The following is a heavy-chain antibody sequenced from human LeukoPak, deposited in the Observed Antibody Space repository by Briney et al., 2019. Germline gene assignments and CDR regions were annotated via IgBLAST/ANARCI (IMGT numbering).Heavy chain of an antibody. Sequence: PGGSLRLSCAASGFTFSSYWMSWVRQAPGKGLEWVGRIKSKTDGATTEYAAPVKGRFTISRDDSKNTLYLQMNSLKTEDTALYYCTTIGSSRYYYYFDYWGQGSLVTVSS. CDR2: IKSKTDGATT. CDR3: TTIGSSRYYYYFDY. CDR1: GFTFSSYW. D-gene: IGHD3-22*01. V-gene: IGHV3-15*01. J-gene: IGHJ4*02.